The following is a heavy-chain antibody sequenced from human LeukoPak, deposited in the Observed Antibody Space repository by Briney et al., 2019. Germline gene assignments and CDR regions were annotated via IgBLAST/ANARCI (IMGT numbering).Heavy chain of an antibody. D-gene: IGHD3-3*01. V-gene: IGHV4-61*01. CDR1: GGSVNSGSYY. J-gene: IGHJ5*02. CDR3: ARDKGWSGHIKGDWFDP. CDR2: VYYSGST. Sequence: SETLSLTCTVSGGSVNSGSYYWSWIRQPPGKVLEWIGYVYYSGSTNYNPSLKSRVTISVDTSKNQFSLKLSSVTAADTAVYYCARDKGWSGHIKGDWFDPWGQGTLVTVSS.